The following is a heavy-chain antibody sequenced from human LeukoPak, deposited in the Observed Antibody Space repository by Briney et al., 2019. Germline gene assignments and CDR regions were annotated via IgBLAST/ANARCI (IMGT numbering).Heavy chain of an antibody. Sequence: SETLSLTCTVSGGSISSSSYYWGWIRQPPGKGLEWIGSIYYSGSTYYNPSLKSRVTISVDTSKNQFSLKLSSVTAADTAVYYCARRGKARGAFDIWGQGTMVTVSS. CDR3: ARRGKARGAFDI. CDR2: IYYSGST. J-gene: IGHJ3*02. D-gene: IGHD3-10*01. V-gene: IGHV4-39*07. CDR1: GGSISSSSYY.